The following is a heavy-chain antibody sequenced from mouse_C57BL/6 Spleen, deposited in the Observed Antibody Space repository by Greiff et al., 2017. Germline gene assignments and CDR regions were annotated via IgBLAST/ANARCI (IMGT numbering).Heavy chain of an antibody. CDR2: IHTNSGST. J-gene: IGHJ4*01. CDR1: GYTFTSYW. V-gene: IGHV1-64*01. Sequence: QVQLQQPGAELVKPGASVKLSCKASGYTFTSYWLHWVKQRPGPGLEWLGMIHTNSGSTNYNEKFKSKATRPVDKSSSTAYMQSISLTSEDSAVYYCARGHYYGRMDYWGQGAAVTVSS. CDR3: ARGHYYGRMDY. D-gene: IGHD1-1*01.